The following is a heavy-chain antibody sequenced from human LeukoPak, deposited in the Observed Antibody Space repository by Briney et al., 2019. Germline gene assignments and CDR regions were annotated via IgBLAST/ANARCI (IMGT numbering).Heavy chain of an antibody. Sequence: PGGSLRLSCAASGFTFSSYAMSWVRQAPGKGLEWVSAISGSGGSTYYADSVKGRFTISRDNSKNTLYLQMNSLRAEDTAVYYCARGRLSCSGGSCSSFDYWGQGTLVTVSS. CDR2: ISGSGGST. D-gene: IGHD2-15*01. J-gene: IGHJ4*02. CDR3: ARGRLSCSGGSCSSFDY. V-gene: IGHV3-23*01. CDR1: GFTFSSYA.